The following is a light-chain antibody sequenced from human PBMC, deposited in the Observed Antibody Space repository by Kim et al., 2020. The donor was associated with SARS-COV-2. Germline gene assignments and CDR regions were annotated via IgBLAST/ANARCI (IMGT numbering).Light chain of an antibody. V-gene: IGLV2-23*02. J-gene: IGLJ3*02. Sequence: QSALTQPAFVSGSPGQSITISCTGTSSDVGRYNLVSWYQHYPGKAPQLMITEVGKRPSTVSNRFSGSRSANTASLTIAGLQAEDEAHYYCCSYAGNNMWVFGGGTQLTVL. CDR3: CSYAGNNMWV. CDR2: EVG. CDR1: SSDVGRYNL.